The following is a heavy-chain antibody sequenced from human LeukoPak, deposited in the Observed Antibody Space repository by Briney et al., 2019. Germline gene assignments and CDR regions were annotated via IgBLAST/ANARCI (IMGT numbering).Heavy chain of an antibody. Sequence: PSETLSLTCAVYGGSFSGYYWSWIRQPPGKGLEWIGEINHSGSTNYSPSLKSRVTISVDTSKNQFSLKLSSVTAADTAVYYCARWAYSSSWYGVRYFDYWRQGTLVTVSS. CDR2: INHSGST. V-gene: IGHV4-34*01. J-gene: IGHJ4*02. CDR1: GGSFSGYY. D-gene: IGHD6-13*01. CDR3: ARWAYSSSWYGVRYFDY.